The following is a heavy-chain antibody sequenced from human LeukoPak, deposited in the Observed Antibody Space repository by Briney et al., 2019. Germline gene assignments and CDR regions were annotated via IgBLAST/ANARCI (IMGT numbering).Heavy chain of an antibody. Sequence: GGSLRLSCAASGFTFSSYEMHWVRQAPGKGLEWISYISGSGSTIYYADSVKGRFTISRDNSKNTLYLQMSSLRAEDTAVFYCVRRTANHFDYWGQGTLVTVSS. V-gene: IGHV3-48*03. CDR3: VRRTANHFDY. CDR1: GFTFSSYE. J-gene: IGHJ4*02. CDR2: ISGSGSTI. D-gene: IGHD2-21*02.